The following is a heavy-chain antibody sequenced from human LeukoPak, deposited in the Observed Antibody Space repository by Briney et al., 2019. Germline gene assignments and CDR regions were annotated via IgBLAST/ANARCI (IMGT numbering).Heavy chain of an antibody. Sequence: PGGSLRPTCAASGFTFSSYAMSWVRQAPGKGLEWVSAISGSGGSTYYADSVKGRFTISRDNSKNTLYLQMNSLRAEDTAVYYCAKAVTSSGSYYLNYFDYWGQGTLVTVSS. J-gene: IGHJ4*02. D-gene: IGHD3-10*01. CDR1: GFTFSSYA. CDR2: ISGSGGST. V-gene: IGHV3-23*01. CDR3: AKAVTSSGSYYLNYFDY.